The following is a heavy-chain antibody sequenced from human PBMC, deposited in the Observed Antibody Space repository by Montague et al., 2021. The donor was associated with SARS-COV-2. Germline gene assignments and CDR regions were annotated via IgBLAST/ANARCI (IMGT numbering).Heavy chain of an antibody. V-gene: IGHV6-1*01. J-gene: IGHJ4*02. CDR3: VRDTGSAQAGFDA. Sequence: CAISGDSVWSNTAARNWIRQSPSGGLEWLGRTNYRSKWISDYATSVEGRISIDPDTSKNQFFLHLRSVTPEDTGVYYCVRDTGSAQAGFDAWGQGTLVTVSS. CDR2: TNYRSKWIS. CDR1: GDSVWSNTAA. D-gene: IGHD4-17*01.